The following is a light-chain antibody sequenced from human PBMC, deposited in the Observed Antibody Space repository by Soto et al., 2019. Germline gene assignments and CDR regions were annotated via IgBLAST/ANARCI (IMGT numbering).Light chain of an antibody. CDR2: GNL. CDR1: SSNIGAGFD. CDR3: QSYDSRVSGVV. Sequence: QLVLAQPPSVSGAPGQRVTISCTGSSSNIGAGFDVQWYQQVPGGAPKLVIYGNLNRPSGVPDRFSGSKSGTSVSLAITGLQAEDEADYYCQSYDSRVSGVVFGGGTKLTVL. J-gene: IGLJ2*01. V-gene: IGLV1-40*01.